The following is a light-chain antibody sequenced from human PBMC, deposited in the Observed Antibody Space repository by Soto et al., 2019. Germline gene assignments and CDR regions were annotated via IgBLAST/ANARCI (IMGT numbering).Light chain of an antibody. J-gene: IGLJ1*01. V-gene: IGLV1-40*01. CDR3: QSYDSSLNGL. CDR1: SSNIGAGYD. CDR2: GNS. Sequence: QLVLTQPPSVSGAPGQRVTISCTGSSSNIGAGYDVHWYQQLPGTAPKLLIYGNSNRPSGVPDRFSGSRSGTSASLAITGLQAEDEADYYCQSYDSSLNGLFGTGTKLTVL.